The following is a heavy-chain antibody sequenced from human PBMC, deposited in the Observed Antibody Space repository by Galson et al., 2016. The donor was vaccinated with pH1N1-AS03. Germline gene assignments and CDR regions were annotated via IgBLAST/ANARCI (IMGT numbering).Heavy chain of an antibody. CDR3: ARSVEGTFDY. J-gene: IGHJ4*02. CDR2: ITSAQLTI. V-gene: IGHV3-74*03. Sequence: LRLSCAASGFIFSDYTMHWVRQVPGRGPEWVSRITSAQLTISYTDSAKGRFTISGDNVKYILHLQISGMRAEDTAIYYCARSVEGTFDYWGQGLPVTVSS. CDR1: GFIFSDYT. D-gene: IGHD1-1*01.